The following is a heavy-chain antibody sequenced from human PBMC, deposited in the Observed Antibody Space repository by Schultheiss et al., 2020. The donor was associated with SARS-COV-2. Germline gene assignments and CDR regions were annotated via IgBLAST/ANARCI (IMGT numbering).Heavy chain of an antibody. D-gene: IGHD1-26*01. V-gene: IGHV3-23*01. CDR3: AKGRLRVGATPGDAFDI. J-gene: IGHJ3*02. Sequence: GGSLRLSCAASGFTFSSYAMSWVRQAPRKGLEWVSAISGSGGSTYYADSVKGRFTISRDNSKNTLYLQMNSLRAEDTAVYYCAKGRLRVGATPGDAFDIWGQGTMVTVSS. CDR2: ISGSGGST. CDR1: GFTFSSYA.